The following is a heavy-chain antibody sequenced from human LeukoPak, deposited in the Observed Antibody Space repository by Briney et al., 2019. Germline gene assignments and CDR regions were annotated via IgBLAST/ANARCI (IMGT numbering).Heavy chain of an antibody. Sequence: SVKVSCKASGGTFSSYAISWVRQAPGQGLEWMGRIIPILGIANYAQKFQGRVTITADKSTSTAYMELSSLRSEDTAVYCCARGVVATIILDWGQGTLVTVSS. D-gene: IGHD5-12*01. CDR1: GGTFSSYA. J-gene: IGHJ4*02. V-gene: IGHV1-69*04. CDR3: ARGVVATIILD. CDR2: IIPILGIA.